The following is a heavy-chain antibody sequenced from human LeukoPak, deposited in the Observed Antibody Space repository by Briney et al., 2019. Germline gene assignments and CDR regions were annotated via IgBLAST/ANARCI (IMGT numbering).Heavy chain of an antibody. Sequence: SETLSLTCTVSGGSISSGGYYWSWIRQHPGKGLEWIGYIYYSGSTYYNPSLKSRVTISVDKSKNQFSLKLSSVTAADTAVYYCARSSRGSSWVDIWGQGTMVTVSS. CDR2: IYYSGST. V-gene: IGHV4-31*03. J-gene: IGHJ3*02. CDR1: GGSISSGGYY. CDR3: ARSSRGSSWVDI. D-gene: IGHD6-13*01.